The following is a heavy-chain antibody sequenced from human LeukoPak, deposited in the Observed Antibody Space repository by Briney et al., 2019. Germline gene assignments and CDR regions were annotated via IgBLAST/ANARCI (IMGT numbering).Heavy chain of an antibody. CDR1: GGSFSNYD. CDR2: INHSGST. V-gene: IGHV4-34*01. Sequence: PSETLSLTCGVYGGSFSNYDWNWIRQPPGKGLEWIGEINHSGSTSYNPPLKSRVTISVDTSKNQFSLKLNSVTAADTALYYCARQYYGYSGGGLDYWGQGTLVTVSS. CDR3: ARQYYGYSGGGLDY. D-gene: IGHD3-16*01. J-gene: IGHJ4*02.